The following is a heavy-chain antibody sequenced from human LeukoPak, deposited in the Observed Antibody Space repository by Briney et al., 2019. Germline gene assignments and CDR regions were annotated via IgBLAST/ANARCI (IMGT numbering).Heavy chain of an antibody. CDR1: GFTFSDYY. CDR2: ISSSGSTI. J-gene: IGHJ4*02. Sequence: AGGSLRLSCAASGFTFSDYYMSWIRQAPGKGLEWVSYISSSGSTIYYADSVKGRFTISRDNAKNSLYLQMNGLRAEDTAVYYCARVIGRGYYGSGSPYYFDYWGQGTLVTVSS. D-gene: IGHD3-10*01. V-gene: IGHV3-11*01. CDR3: ARVIGRGYYGSGSPYYFDY.